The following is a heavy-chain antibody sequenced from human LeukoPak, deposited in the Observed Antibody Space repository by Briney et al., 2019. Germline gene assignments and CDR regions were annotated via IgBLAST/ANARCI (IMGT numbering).Heavy chain of an antibody. V-gene: IGHV3-7*01. Sequence: AGSLRFSCAASGFTFSTFWMAWHPQAPGKGLKGVAKIKGDESARHQADSVKGRFTISRDNAQNSVYLQMSSLRGEDRAVYYCARDVVGSLDYWGQGTLVTVSS. D-gene: IGHD1-26*01. CDR1: GFTFSTFW. CDR3: ARDVVGSLDY. CDR2: IKGDESAR. J-gene: IGHJ4*02.